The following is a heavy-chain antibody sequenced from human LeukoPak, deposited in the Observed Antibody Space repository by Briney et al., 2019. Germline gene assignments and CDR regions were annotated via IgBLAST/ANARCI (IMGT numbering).Heavy chain of an antibody. CDR2: ISSSSSTI. V-gene: IGHV3-48*01. D-gene: IGHD3-10*01. CDR1: GFTFSSYS. Sequence: GGSLRLSCAASGFTFSSYSMNGVRQAPGEGREWVSYISSSSSTIYYADSVKGRFTISRDNAKNSLKLQLNSLRAEDTAVYYCARESHTVRGVLGLDYWGQGTLVTVSS. CDR3: ARESHTVRGVLGLDY. J-gene: IGHJ4*02.